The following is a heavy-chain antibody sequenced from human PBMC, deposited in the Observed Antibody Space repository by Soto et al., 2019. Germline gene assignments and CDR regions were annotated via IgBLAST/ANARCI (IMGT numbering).Heavy chain of an antibody. Sequence: SGPTLVNPTQTLTLTCTFSGFSLSTSGVGVDWIRQPPGKALEWLALIYWNDDKRYGPSLKSRLTITKDTSKNQVVLTMTNMDPVDTATYYCSHDGRYGYDLPPYFFDYRSQGALVTVSS. J-gene: IGHJ4*02. CDR2: IYWNDDK. V-gene: IGHV2-5*01. D-gene: IGHD5-12*01. CDR1: GFSLSTSGVG. CDR3: SHDGRYGYDLPPYFFDY.